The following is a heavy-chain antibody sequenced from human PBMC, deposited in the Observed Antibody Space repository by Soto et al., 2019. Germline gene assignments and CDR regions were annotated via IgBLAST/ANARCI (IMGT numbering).Heavy chain of an antibody. V-gene: IGHV3-30*03. Sequence: PGGSLRLSCAASGFTFSSYGMHWVRQAPGKGLEWVAVISYDGSNKYYADSVKGRFTISRDNSKNTLYLQMNSLRAEDTAVYYCARGHYDILTGYYSDFGYYWGQGTLVTVSS. D-gene: IGHD3-9*01. CDR2: ISYDGSNK. CDR3: ARGHYDILTGYYSDFGYY. CDR1: GFTFSSYG. J-gene: IGHJ4*02.